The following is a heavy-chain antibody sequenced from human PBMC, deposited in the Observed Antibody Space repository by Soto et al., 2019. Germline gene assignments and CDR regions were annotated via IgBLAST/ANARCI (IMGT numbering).Heavy chain of an antibody. Sequence: GESLKISCTGFGYTFTTFWISWVRQMPGKGLEWMGRIDPRDSQTNYSPSFQGHVTISVDKSISTAYLQWDSLKASDTAMYYCARLFCSTDTCDSWFDPWGQGTLVTISS. CDR3: ARLFCSTDTCDSWFDP. V-gene: IGHV5-10-1*01. J-gene: IGHJ5*02. CDR1: GYTFTTFW. CDR2: IDPRDSQT. D-gene: IGHD1-26*01.